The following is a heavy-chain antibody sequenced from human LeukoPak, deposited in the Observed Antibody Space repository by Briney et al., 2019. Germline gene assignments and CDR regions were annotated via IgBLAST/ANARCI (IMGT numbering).Heavy chain of an antibody. CDR2: IIPSFGTA. D-gene: IGHD3-22*01. J-gene: IGHJ4*02. Sequence: ASVKVSCKASGGTFSSYAISWVRPAPGQGLGWMGGIIPSFGTANYAQKFQGRVTITTDESTSTAYMELSSLRSEDTAVYYCARTYYYDSSGSGPYYFDYWGQGTLVTVSS. CDR1: GGTFSSYA. V-gene: IGHV1-69*05. CDR3: ARTYYYDSSGSGPYYFDY.